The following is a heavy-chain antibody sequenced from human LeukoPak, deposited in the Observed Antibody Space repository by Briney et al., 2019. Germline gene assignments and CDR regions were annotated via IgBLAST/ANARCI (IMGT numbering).Heavy chain of an antibody. CDR3: AREGGVVVAGTFDC. V-gene: IGHV3-30*02. D-gene: IGHD6-19*01. CDR2: IQNHGRDK. CDR1: GIPFSRSG. J-gene: IGHJ4*02. Sequence: PGGSLRLSCAASGIPFSRSGMHWVRQAPGRGLEWVSFIQNHGRDKTYADSVKGRFTVSRDNSQNTVYLQMNTLRAEDTAVYYCAREGGVVVAGTFDCWGQGILVTVSS.